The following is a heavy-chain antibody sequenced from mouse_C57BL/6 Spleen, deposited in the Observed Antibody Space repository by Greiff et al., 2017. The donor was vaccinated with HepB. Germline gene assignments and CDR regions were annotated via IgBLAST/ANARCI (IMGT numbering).Heavy chain of an antibody. D-gene: IGHD2-3*01. J-gene: IGHJ2*01. Sequence: VQLQQSGPELVKPGASVKISCKASGYSFTGYYMNWVKQSPEKSLEWIGEINPSTGGTTYNQKFKGKATLTVDKSSSTAYMQLKSLTSEDSAVYYCASYEPPGGVDYWGPGTTLTVAS. CDR3: ASYEPPGGVDY. CDR2: INPSTGGT. V-gene: IGHV1-42*01. CDR1: GYSFTGYY.